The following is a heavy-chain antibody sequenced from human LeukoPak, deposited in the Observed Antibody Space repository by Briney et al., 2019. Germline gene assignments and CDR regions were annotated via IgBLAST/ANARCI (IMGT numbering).Heavy chain of an antibody. CDR2: ISYDGSNK. CDR3: SKARYDGEVMIAATDY. CDR1: GFTFSSYG. D-gene: IGHD2-15*01. V-gene: IGHV3-30*18. Sequence: GRSLRLSCAASGFTFSSYGMHWVRQAPGKGLEWVAFISYDGSNKYYADSVKGRFTISRDNAKNTLYLQMNNLRADDTAVYYCSKARYDGEVMIAATDYWGQGTLVTVSS. J-gene: IGHJ4*02.